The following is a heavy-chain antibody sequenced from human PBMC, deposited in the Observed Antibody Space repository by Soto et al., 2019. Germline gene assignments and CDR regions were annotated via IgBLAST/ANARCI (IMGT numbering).Heavy chain of an antibody. CDR3: ARVEEMATIPTPSGENWFDP. Sequence: QVQLQESGPGLVKPSGTLSLTCAVSGGSISSSNWWSWVRQPPGKGLEWIGEIYHSGSTNYNPSLKSRVTIPVDKSNNQFSLKLSPVPAADTAVYYCARVEEMATIPTPSGENWFDPWGQGTLVTVSS. J-gene: IGHJ5*02. D-gene: IGHD5-12*01. CDR2: IYHSGST. CDR1: GGSISSSNW. V-gene: IGHV4-4*02.